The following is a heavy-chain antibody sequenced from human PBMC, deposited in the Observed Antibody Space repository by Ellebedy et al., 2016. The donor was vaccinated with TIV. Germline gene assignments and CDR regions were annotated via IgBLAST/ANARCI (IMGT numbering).Heavy chain of an antibody. CDR1: GYTFTTYY. CDR3: AALPYISTSSAY. Sequence: ASVKVSCKASGYTFTTYYIHWVRQAPGQVPEWMGWLRPSSGATNYAQKFQGRVTMTRDTSISTGYMELSGLKSDDTAVYYCAALPYISTSSAYWGQGTLVTVSS. J-gene: IGHJ4*02. V-gene: IGHV1-2*02. CDR2: LRPSSGAT. D-gene: IGHD6-13*01.